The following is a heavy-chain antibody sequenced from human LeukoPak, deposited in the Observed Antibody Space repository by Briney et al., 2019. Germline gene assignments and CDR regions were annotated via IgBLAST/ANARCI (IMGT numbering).Heavy chain of an antibody. CDR2: INPNSGGT. D-gene: IGHD3-9*01. V-gene: IGHV1-2*02. Sequence: GASVKVSCKASGYTFTGYYMHWVRQAPGQGLEWMGWINPNSGGTNYAQKFQGRVTMTRDTSISTAYMELSRLRSDDTAVYYCARERETLRYFDWLHLDGPFLWGQGTLVTVSS. CDR1: GYTFTGYY. CDR3: ARERETLRYFDWLHLDGPFL. J-gene: IGHJ4*02.